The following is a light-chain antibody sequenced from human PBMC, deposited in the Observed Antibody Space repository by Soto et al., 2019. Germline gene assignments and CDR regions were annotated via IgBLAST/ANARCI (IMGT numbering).Light chain of an antibody. V-gene: IGKV3-11*01. Sequence: EVVLTQSPATLSLSPGESATLSCRASQSVSSYLAWYQQKLGQAPRLLIYDASNRATGIPARFSGSGSGTDFTLTISSLEPEDFATYYCQQGDSFPLTFGGGTKVEIK. CDR3: QQGDSFPLT. CDR2: DAS. CDR1: QSVSSY. J-gene: IGKJ4*01.